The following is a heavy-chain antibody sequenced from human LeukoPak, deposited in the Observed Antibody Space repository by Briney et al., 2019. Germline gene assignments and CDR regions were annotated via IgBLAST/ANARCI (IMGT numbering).Heavy chain of an antibody. CDR2: IYYSGST. CDR3: ARESRYCSGGSCYLNY. V-gene: IGHV4-59*01. D-gene: IGHD2-15*01. J-gene: IGHJ4*02. Sequence: SETLSLTCTVSGGSISSYYWSWIRQPPGKGLEWIGYIYYSGSTTYNPSLKSRVTISVDTSKNQFSLKLNSVTAADTAVYYCARESRYCSGGSCYLNYWGQGTLVTVSS. CDR1: GGSISSYY.